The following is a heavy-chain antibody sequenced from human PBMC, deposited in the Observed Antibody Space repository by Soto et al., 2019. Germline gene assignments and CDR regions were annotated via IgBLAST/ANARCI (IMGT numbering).Heavy chain of an antibody. CDR2: IIPIFGTA. D-gene: IGHD3-22*01. V-gene: IGHV1-69*13. J-gene: IGHJ4*02. CDR3: ARDQMLYYYDSSGYFVY. Sequence: SVKVSCKASGGTFSSYAISWVRQAPGQGLEWMGGIIPIFGTANYAQKFQGRVTITADESTSTAYMELSSLRSEDTAVYYCARDQMLYYYDSSGYFVYWGQGTLVTAPQ. CDR1: GGTFSSYA.